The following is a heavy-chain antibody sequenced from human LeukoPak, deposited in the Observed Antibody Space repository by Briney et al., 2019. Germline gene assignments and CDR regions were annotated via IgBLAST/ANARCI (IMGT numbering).Heavy chain of an antibody. CDR2: VNSDGSST. Sequence: GGSLRLSCAASGFTFSGYWVHWVRQAPGKGLVWVSRVNSDGSSTTYADSVKGRFTISRDNAKNTLYLQMNSLRAEDTALYYCAKDSAHYGDHFTVVYWGQGTLVTVSS. J-gene: IGHJ4*02. D-gene: IGHD4-17*01. V-gene: IGHV3-74*01. CDR3: AKDSAHYGDHFTVVY. CDR1: GFTFSGYW.